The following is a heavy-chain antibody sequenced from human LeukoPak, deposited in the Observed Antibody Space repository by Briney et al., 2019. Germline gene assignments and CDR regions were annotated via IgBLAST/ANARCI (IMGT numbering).Heavy chain of an antibody. Sequence: GGSLRLSCAASGFTFSSYAMHWVRQAPGKGLEYVSAISSNGGSTYYANSVKGRFTISRDNSKNTLYLQMGSLRAEDMAVYYCARVYYYDSSGYYNYWGQGTLVTVSS. CDR1: GFTFSSYA. J-gene: IGHJ4*02. CDR2: ISSNGGST. D-gene: IGHD3-22*01. CDR3: ARVYYYDSSGYYNY. V-gene: IGHV3-64*01.